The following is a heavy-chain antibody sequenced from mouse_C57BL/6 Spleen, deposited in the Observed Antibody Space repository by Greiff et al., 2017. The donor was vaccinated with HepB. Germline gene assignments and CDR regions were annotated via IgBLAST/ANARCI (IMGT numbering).Heavy chain of an antibody. CDR3: ARQIYYGYYGAY. CDR1: GFTFSSYG. D-gene: IGHD2-3*01. Sequence: EVKLVESGGDLVKPGGSLKLSCAASGFTFSSYGMSWVRQTPDKRLEWVATIRSGGSYTYYPDSVKGRFTISRDNAKNTLYLQMSSLKSEDTAMYYCARQIYYGYYGAYWGQGTLVTVSA. V-gene: IGHV5-6*02. J-gene: IGHJ3*01. CDR2: IRSGGSYT.